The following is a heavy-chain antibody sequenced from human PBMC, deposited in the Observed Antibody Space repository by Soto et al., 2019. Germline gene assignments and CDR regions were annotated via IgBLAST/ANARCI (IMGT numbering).Heavy chain of an antibody. D-gene: IGHD1-26*01. J-gene: IGHJ5*02. CDR3: SKDLYVQPPSGWFDP. V-gene: IGHV3-23*01. CDR1: GFPFSDHA. Sequence: EVQPFESGGGLGQPGGSLRLSCAASGFPFSDHAMHWVRQTPGKGLEWVSAITGRGDSTYYADSVKGRFTTSRDNSKSTLDLQMMSLRAEDTAGYYWSKDLYVQPPSGWFDPWGQGTVVTVSS. CDR2: ITGRGDST.